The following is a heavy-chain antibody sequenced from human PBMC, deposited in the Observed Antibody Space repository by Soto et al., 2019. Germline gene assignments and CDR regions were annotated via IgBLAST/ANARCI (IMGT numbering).Heavy chain of an antibody. D-gene: IGHD3-10*01. V-gene: IGHV4-4*07. Sequence: PSETLSLTCTVSGGSISSYYWSWIRQPAGKGLEWIGRIYTSGSTNYNPSLKGRVTMSVDTSKNQFSLKLSSVTAADTAVYYCARELSRVRGVIYFDYWGQGTLVTVSS. CDR2: IYTSGST. CDR3: ARELSRVRGVIYFDY. J-gene: IGHJ4*02. CDR1: GGSISSYY.